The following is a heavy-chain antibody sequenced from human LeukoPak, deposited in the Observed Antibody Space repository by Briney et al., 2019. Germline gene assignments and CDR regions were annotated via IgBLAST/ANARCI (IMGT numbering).Heavy chain of an antibody. CDR2: IYYSGST. Sequence: SETLSLTCTVSGGSLSSYYWSWIRQPPGKGLEWIGYIYYSGSTNYNPSLKSRVTISVDTSKNQFSLKLSSVTAADTAVYYCARHRDAFDIWGQGTMVTVSS. CDR1: GGSLSSYY. J-gene: IGHJ3*02. V-gene: IGHV4-59*08. CDR3: ARHRDAFDI.